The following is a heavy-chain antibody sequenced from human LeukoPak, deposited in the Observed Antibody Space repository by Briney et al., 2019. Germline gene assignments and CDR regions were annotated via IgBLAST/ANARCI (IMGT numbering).Heavy chain of an antibody. CDR1: GGSISRYY. Sequence: SETLSLTCTVSGGSISRYYWSWIPQPPGKGLEWIGSIYYSGSTYYNPSLKSRVTISVDTSKNQFSLKLSSVTAADTAVYYCARRRRKIYDSSGYYAFDIWGQGTMVTVSS. J-gene: IGHJ3*02. D-gene: IGHD3-22*01. V-gene: IGHV4-39*01. CDR2: IYYSGST. CDR3: ARRRRKIYDSSGYYAFDI.